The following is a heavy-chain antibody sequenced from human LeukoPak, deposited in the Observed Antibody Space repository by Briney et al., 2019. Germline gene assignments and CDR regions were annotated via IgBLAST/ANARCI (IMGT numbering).Heavy chain of an antibody. V-gene: IGHV5-51*01. CDR1: GYSFTTYW. Sequence: GESLKISCKGSGYSFTTYWIAWVRQMPGKGLEWMGIIYPGDSDARYSPSFQGQVTISADKSISTAYLQWSSLRASDTAMYYCARRVYYSYGSDYWGQGTLVTVSS. CDR2: IYPGDSDA. D-gene: IGHD5-18*01. J-gene: IGHJ4*02. CDR3: ARRVYYSYGSDY.